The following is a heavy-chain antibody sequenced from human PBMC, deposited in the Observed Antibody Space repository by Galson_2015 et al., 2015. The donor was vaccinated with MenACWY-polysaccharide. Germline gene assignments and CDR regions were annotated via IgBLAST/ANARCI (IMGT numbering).Heavy chain of an antibody. CDR1: EFIFTSYA. J-gene: IGHJ4*02. CDR2: ISGSGGAT. Sequence: SLRLSCAASEFIFTSYAMAWVRQAPGKGLEWVSGISGSGGATYYADSVKGRFTISRDNSKNTLYLQMDSLRAEDTALYYCAKGDRVGGTTVAFDSWGQGALVTVAS. D-gene: IGHD1-1*01. CDR3: AKGDRVGGTTVAFDS. V-gene: IGHV3-23*01.